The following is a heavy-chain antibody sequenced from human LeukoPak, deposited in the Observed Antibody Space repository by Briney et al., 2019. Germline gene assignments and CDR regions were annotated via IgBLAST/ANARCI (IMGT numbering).Heavy chain of an antibody. Sequence: GGSLRLSCAASRFTFSNYAMSWVRQAPGKGLEWVTVVSADGRTQLYSDSVKGRFTVSRDNSLNTLHLQMNSLKTEDTAVYYCAREFGHNRWYFDYWGQGALVTVSS. J-gene: IGHJ4*02. CDR1: RFTFSNYA. V-gene: IGHV3-30*03. CDR3: AREFGHNRWYFDY. CDR2: VSADGRTQ. D-gene: IGHD5-24*01.